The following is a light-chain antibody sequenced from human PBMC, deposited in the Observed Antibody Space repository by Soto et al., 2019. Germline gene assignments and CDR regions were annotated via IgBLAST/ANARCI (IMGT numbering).Light chain of an antibody. CDR1: QSISSY. CDR3: QTSFSTPYT. Sequence: DIQMTQSPCSLSASVGDRVSITCRASQSISSYLNWYRQKPGKAPKLPIYGSSTLQSRVPSRFSGNGSGTDFTLTISTLQPEDFATYYCQTSFSTPYTFSPGTIVEV. CDR2: GSS. V-gene: IGKV1-39*01. J-gene: IGKJ2*01.